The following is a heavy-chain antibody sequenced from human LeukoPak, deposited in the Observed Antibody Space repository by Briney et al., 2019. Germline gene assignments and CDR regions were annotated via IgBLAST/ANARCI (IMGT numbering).Heavy chain of an antibody. CDR3: ARDRKGALNYGMDV. Sequence: GGSLRLSCAASGLTFSNYAMHWVRQAPGKGLEWVAVISYDGSNKYYADSVKGRFTISRDNSKNTLYLQMNSLRAEDTAVYYCARDRKGALNYGMDVWGQGTTVTVSS. CDR2: ISYDGSNK. V-gene: IGHV3-30*04. CDR1: GLTFSNYA. J-gene: IGHJ6*02.